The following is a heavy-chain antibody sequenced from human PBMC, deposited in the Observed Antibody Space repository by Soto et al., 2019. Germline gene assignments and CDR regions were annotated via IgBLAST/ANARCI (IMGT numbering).Heavy chain of an antibody. V-gene: IGHV4-30-2*01. Sequence: PSETLSLTCAVSGGSISCGGYSWSWIRQPPGKGLEWIGYIYHSGSTYYNPSLKSRVTISVDTSKNQFSLKLSSVTAADTAVYYCARVGEWDYYDSSGYSYYFDCCGQGTLVTVSS. CDR2: IYHSGST. CDR3: ARVGEWDYYDSSGYSYYFDC. J-gene: IGHJ4*02. CDR1: GGSISCGGYS. D-gene: IGHD3-22*01.